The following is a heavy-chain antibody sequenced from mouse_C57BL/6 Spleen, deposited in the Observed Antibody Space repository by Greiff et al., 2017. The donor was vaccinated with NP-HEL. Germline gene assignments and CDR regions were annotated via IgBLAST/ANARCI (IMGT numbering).Heavy chain of an antibody. CDR3: ARSPLSIYDGYYN. V-gene: IGHV1-54*01. J-gene: IGHJ2*01. CDR1: GYAFTNYL. Sequence: QVQLKESGAELVRPGTSVKVSCKASGYAFTNYLIEWVKQRPGQGLEWIGVINPGSGGTNYNEKFKGKATLTADKSSSTAYMQLSSLTSEDSAVYVCARSPLSIYDGYYNWGQGTTLTVSS. CDR2: INPGSGGT. D-gene: IGHD2-3*01.